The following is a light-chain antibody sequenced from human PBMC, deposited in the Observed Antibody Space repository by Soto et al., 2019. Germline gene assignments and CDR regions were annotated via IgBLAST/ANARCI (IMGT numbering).Light chain of an antibody. J-gene: IGLJ1*01. CDR2: DVS. CDR3: SSYTISSTYV. Sequence: QSALTQPPSVSGSPGQSVTISYTGTSSDVGSNNGVSWYQQPPGTAPKLMIYDVSNRPSGVPDRFSGCKSGNTASLTISGLQAEDEGDYYCSSYTISSTYVFGTGTKLTVL. CDR1: SSDVGSNNG. V-gene: IGLV2-18*02.